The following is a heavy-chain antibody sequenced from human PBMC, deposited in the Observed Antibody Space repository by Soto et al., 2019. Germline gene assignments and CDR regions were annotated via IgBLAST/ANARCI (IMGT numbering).Heavy chain of an antibody. D-gene: IGHD1-26*01. J-gene: IGHJ4*02. Sequence: GGSLRLSCTASGFIFSDYYMSWIRQDPGKGLEWVSYISVSGSTIYYADSVKGRFTISRDNAKNSLYLQMNSLRAEDTAVYFCARDGHSGSYQVVDFWGQGTLVTVSS. CDR2: ISVSGSTI. CDR1: GFIFSDYY. V-gene: IGHV3-11*01. CDR3: ARDGHSGSYQVVDF.